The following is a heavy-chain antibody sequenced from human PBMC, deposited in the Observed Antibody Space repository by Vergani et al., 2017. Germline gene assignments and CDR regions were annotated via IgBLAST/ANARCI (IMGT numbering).Heavy chain of an antibody. CDR2: IKSKTDGGTT. CDR1: GFTFSNAW. D-gene: IGHD5-18*01. Sequence: EVQLVESGGGLVKPGGSLRLSCAASGFTFSNAWMSWVRPAPGTGLEWVGRIKSKTDGGTTDYAAPVKGRFTISRDDSKNTLYLQMNSLKTEDTAVYYCTADTATGYYYYGMDVWGQGTTVTVSS. CDR3: TADTATGYYYYGMDV. V-gene: IGHV3-15*01. J-gene: IGHJ6*02.